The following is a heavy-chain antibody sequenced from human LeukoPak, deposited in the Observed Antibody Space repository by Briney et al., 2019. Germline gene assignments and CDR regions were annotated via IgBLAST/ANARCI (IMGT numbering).Heavy chain of an antibody. Sequence: SGPTLVNPTQTLTLTCTFSGFSLSTSGMCVSWVRQPPGKALEWLARIDWDDDKYYSTSLKTRLTISKDTSKNQVVLTMTNMDPVDTATYYCARARYSYELIDYWGQGTLVTVPS. D-gene: IGHD5-18*01. CDR3: ARARYSYELIDY. V-gene: IGHV2-70*11. CDR2: IDWDDDK. J-gene: IGHJ4*02. CDR1: GFSLSTSGMC.